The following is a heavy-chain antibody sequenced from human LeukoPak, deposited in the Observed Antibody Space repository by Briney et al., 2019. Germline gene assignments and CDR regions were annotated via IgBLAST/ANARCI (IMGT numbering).Heavy chain of an antibody. CDR3: ARGGYSSTLCGRYQH. CDR1: GFTFSNYW. V-gene: IGHV3-7*01. J-gene: IGHJ1*01. Sequence: GGSLRLSCAAPGFTFSNYWMSWVRQAPGKGLEWVANIKQDGSEKDYVDSVKGRFTISRDNAKNSLYLQMNSLRVEDTAVYYCARGGYSSTLCGRYQHWGQGTLVTVSP. CDR2: IKQDGSEK. D-gene: IGHD6-13*01.